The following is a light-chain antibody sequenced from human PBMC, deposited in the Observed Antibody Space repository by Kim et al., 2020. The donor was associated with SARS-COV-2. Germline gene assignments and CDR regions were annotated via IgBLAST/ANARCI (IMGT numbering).Light chain of an antibody. CDR2: KVS. J-gene: IGKJ3*01. Sequence: PASNDCVSSPSRVCRDVNIYLNWYQQRPGKCPGSLIYKVSIRDSGVPYRFSGSASGTDFTLKISRVEAEDVGIYYCMQGTNWPFTFGPGTKVDIK. V-gene: IGKV2-30*01. CDR3: MQGTNWPFT. CDR1: PSRVCRDVNIY.